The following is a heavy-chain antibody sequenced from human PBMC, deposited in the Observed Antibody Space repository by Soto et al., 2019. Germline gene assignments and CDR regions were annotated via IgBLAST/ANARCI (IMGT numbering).Heavy chain of an antibody. V-gene: IGHV4-34*01. CDR1: GGSFSGYY. CDR3: AGARIVVAPAAQRPGAFDI. D-gene: IGHD2-2*01. J-gene: IGHJ3*02. CDR2: INHSGST. Sequence: PSETLSLTCAVYGGSFSGYYWSWIRQPPGKGLEWIGEINHSGSTNYNPSLKSRVTISVDTSKNQFSLKLSSVTAADTAVYYCAGARIVVAPAAQRPGAFDIWGQGTMVTVSS.